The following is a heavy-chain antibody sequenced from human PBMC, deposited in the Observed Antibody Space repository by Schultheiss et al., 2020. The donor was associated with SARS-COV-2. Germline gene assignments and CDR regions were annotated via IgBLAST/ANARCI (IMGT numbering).Heavy chain of an antibody. CDR2: ISGSGGST. D-gene: IGHD3-10*01. J-gene: IGHJ4*02. Sequence: GESLKISCTASGFTFSSSGMHWVRQAPGKGLEWVSIISGSGGSTSYADSVKGRFTISRDNSKNTLYLQMNSLRAEDTAVYYCAKAGGSGSYIDYWGQGTLVTVSS. V-gene: IGHV3-23*01. CDR1: GFTFSSSG. CDR3: AKAGGSGSYIDY.